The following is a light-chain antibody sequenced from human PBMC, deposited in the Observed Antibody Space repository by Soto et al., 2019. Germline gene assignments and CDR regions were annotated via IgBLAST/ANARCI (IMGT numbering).Light chain of an antibody. CDR1: SSDIGGYDY. V-gene: IGLV2-14*01. Sequence: QSALTQPASVSGSPGQTITISCSGSSSDIGGYDYVSWYQHHPRKAPKLLIYGVDNRPSGVSDRFSGSKSGNTASLTIFGLQAEDEADYYCSSYTTTNTHVIFGGGTKLTVL. CDR2: GVD. CDR3: SSYTTTNTHVI. J-gene: IGLJ2*01.